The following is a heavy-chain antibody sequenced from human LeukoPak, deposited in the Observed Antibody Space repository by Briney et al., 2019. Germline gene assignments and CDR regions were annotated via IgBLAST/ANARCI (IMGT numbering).Heavy chain of an antibody. CDR3: ARGGSSWFFYFDY. J-gene: IGHJ4*02. V-gene: IGHV3-21*01. CDR1: GFTFSSYS. D-gene: IGHD6-13*01. Sequence: PGGSLRLSCAATGFTFSSYSMNWVRQAPGKGLEWVSSISSSSSYIYYADSVKGRFTISRDNAKNSLYLQMNSLRAEDTAVYYCARGGSSWFFYFDYWGQGTLVTVSS. CDR2: ISSSSSYI.